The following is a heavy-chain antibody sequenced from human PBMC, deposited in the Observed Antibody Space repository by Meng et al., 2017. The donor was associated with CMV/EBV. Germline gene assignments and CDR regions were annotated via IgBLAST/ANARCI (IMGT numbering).Heavy chain of an antibody. D-gene: IGHD6-6*01. CDR3: ARTLAARLNWFDP. CDR1: GGSFSGYY. Sequence: SETLSLTCAVYGGSFSGYYWSWIRQPPGKGLEWIEEINHSGSTNYNPSLKSRVTISVDTSKNQFSLKLSSVTAADTAVYYCARTLAARLNWFDPWGQGTLVTVSS. J-gene: IGHJ5*02. V-gene: IGHV4-34*01. CDR2: INHSGST.